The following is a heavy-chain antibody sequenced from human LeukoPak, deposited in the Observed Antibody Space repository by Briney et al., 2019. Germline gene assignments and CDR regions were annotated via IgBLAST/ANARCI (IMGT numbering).Heavy chain of an antibody. V-gene: IGHV3-21*01. CDR2: LSRSSTYI. J-gene: IGHJ4*02. CDR3: ARVAVAYCGGDCYFSFDY. Sequence: GRSLRLSCATSGFTFSNYNMNWVRRAPGKGLEWVSSLSRSSTYIYYSDSVKGRFSVSRDNVKSSLYLQMTSLRAEDTAVYYCARVAVAYCGGDCYFSFDYWGQGTLVTVSS. D-gene: IGHD2-21*02. CDR1: GFTFSNYN.